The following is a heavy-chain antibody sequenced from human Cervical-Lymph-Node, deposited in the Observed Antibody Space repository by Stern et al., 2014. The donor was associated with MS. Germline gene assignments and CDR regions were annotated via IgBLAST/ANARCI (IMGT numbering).Heavy chain of an antibody. D-gene: IGHD1-26*01. Sequence: VQLVESGAEVKKHGASVKVSCKASGFTFSNYGLSWVRQAPGQGLEWMGWISVYNGNIDFAQKFQGRLTMTTDTSTSTVYMELRSLRSDDTAVYYCTRDRGIMGTTTGDYWGQGTLVSVSS. CDR3: TRDRGIMGTTTGDY. J-gene: IGHJ4*02. CDR1: GFTFSNYG. V-gene: IGHV1-18*01. CDR2: ISVYNGNI.